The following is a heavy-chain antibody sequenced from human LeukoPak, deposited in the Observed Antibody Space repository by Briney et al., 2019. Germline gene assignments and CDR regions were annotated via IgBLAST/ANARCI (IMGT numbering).Heavy chain of an antibody. V-gene: IGHV4-59*08. J-gene: IGHJ4*02. CDR3: GRQGYTASYYFLDF. Sequence: SETLSLTCTVSGGSMHGYYWSWIRQPPGKGLECIGYISYSGSTTHNPSLRSRGTISVDTSKNQFSLRLTSVTAADTAVYYCGRQGYTASYYFLDFWSQGTLVAVS. CDR1: GGSMHGYY. CDR2: ISYSGST. D-gene: IGHD1-26*01.